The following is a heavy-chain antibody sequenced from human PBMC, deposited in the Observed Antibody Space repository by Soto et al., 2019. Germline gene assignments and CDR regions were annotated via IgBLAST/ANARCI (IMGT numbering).Heavy chain of an antibody. CDR3: ARDVDSSSPFAFDI. V-gene: IGHV3-11*06. J-gene: IGHJ3*02. D-gene: IGHD6-6*01. Sequence: QVQLVESGGGLVKPGGSLRLSCAASGFTFSDYYMSWIRQAPGKGLEWVSYISSSSSYTNYADSVKGRFTISRDNAKNSLYLQMNSLRAEDTAVYYCARDVDSSSPFAFDIWGQGTMVTVSS. CDR1: GFTFSDYY. CDR2: ISSSSSYT.